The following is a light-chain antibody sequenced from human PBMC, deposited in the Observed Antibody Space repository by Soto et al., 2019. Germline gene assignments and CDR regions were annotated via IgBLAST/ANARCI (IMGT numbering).Light chain of an antibody. CDR1: ESVSSTY. CDR3: HHYGSSPPYT. J-gene: IGKJ2*01. CDR2: GAA. Sequence: EIVLTQSPGTLSLSPGQRVSLSCRASESVSSTYLAWYQQKPGQAPRLLIYGAAYRATGIPDMFSGSGSGTDFTLTISRLEPEDFAVYYCHHYGSSPPYTFGQGTKLEIK. V-gene: IGKV3-20*01.